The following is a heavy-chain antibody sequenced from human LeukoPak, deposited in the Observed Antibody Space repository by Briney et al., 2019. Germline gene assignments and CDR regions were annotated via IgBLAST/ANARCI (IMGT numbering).Heavy chain of an antibody. CDR2: IYYSGST. CDR1: GGSISSYY. CDR3: ARQYGGLYYYMDV. D-gene: IGHD4-23*01. V-gene: IGHV4-59*01. Sequence: SETLSLTCTASGGSISSYYWSWIRQPPGKGLEWIGYIYYSGSTNYNPSLKSRVTISVDTSKNQFSLKLSSVTAADTAVYYCARQYGGLYYYMDVWGKGTTVTISS. J-gene: IGHJ6*03.